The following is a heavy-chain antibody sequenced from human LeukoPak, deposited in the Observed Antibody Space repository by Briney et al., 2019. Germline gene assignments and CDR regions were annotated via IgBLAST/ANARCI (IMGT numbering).Heavy chain of an antibody. V-gene: IGHV4-34*01. CDR2: INQSGST. J-gene: IGHJ4*02. CDR3: APILPPHGRSWYGELGY. D-gene: IGHD6-13*01. CDR1: GGSFSGYY. Sequence: SETLSLTCAVYGGSFSGYYWSWIRQPPGKGLEWIGEINQSGSTRYNPSLKSRVTISVDSSKNQFSLKLTLNSVTAADTAVYYCAPILPPHGRSWYGELGYWGQGTLVTVSS.